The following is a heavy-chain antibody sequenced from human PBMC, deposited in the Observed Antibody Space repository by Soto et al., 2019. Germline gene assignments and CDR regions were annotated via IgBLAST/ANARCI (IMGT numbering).Heavy chain of an antibody. D-gene: IGHD2-15*01. Sequence: SETLSLTCAVSGVSIHNSHSFWGWIRQPPGKGLEFIGSVYYSGGSHYNPSLKGRVTISVDTSNNQVSLRVNSVTAADTAVYYCGRVVEGATRHTDSDSWGQGMLVTVSS. V-gene: IGHV4-39*02. CDR1: GVSIHNSHSF. CDR2: VYYSGGS. CDR3: GRVVEGATRHTDSDS. J-gene: IGHJ5*02.